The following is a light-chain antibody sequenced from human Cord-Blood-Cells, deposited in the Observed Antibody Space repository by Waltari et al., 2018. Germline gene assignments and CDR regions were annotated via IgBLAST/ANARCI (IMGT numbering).Light chain of an antibody. CDR1: RLRRFS. V-gene: IGLV3-19*01. CDR2: GKH. Sequence: SSELPQAHALSVPFGQAPRMKCLGHRLRRFSATWYQQKPGQAPVLVIYGKHNRPPGIPDRFSGSSAGNTASLTITGAQAEDEADYYCNSRDSSGNHVVFGGGTKLTVL. J-gene: IGLJ2*01. CDR3: NSRDSSGNHVV.